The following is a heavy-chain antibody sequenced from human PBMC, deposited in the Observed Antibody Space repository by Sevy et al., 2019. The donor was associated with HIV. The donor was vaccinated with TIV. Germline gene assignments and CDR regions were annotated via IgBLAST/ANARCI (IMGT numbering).Heavy chain of an antibody. V-gene: IGHV3-21*01. CDR3: ARDVDRITMVRGVITGGMDV. Sequence: GGSLRLSCAASGFTFSSYSMNWVRQAPGKGLEWVSSISSSSSYIYYADSVKGRFTISRDNAKNSLYLQMNSLRAEDMAVYYCARDVDRITMVRGVITGGMDVWGQGTTVTVSS. J-gene: IGHJ6*02. CDR1: GFTFSSYS. D-gene: IGHD3-10*01. CDR2: ISSSSSYI.